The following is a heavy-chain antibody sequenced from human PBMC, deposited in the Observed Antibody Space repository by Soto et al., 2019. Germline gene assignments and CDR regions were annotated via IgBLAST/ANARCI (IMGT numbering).Heavy chain of an antibody. D-gene: IGHD5-12*01. Sequence: PGGSLRLSCAASGFTVSSNYMSWVRQAPGKGLEWVSAISGGGDRIYYTASVKGRFTISRDVSKKTLYLQLNSLRAEDTAIYYCAKDRNKWLRFDLGYWGQGTLVTVSS. CDR3: AKDRNKWLRFDLGY. CDR2: ISGGGDRI. V-gene: IGHV3-23*01. J-gene: IGHJ4*02. CDR1: GFTVSSNY.